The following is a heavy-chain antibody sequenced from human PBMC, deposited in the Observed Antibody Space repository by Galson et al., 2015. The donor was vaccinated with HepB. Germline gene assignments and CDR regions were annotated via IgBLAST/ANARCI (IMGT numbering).Heavy chain of an antibody. V-gene: IGHV1-46*01. J-gene: IGHJ6*02. CDR2: INPSGGST. CDR3: ARGWITMVRGATYGMDV. Sequence: SVKVSCKASGYTFTSYYMHWVRQAPGQGLERMGIINPSGGSTSYAQKFQGRVTMTRDTSTSTVYMELSSLRSEDTAVYYCARGWITMVRGATYGMDVWGQGTTVTVSS. CDR1: GYTFTSYY. D-gene: IGHD3-10*01.